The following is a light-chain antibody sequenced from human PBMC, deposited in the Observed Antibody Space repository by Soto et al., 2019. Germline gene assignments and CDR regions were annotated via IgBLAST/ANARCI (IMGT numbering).Light chain of an antibody. CDR1: QSISSY. V-gene: IGKV1-39*01. Sequence: IQMTQSPSSLSASVWERVTITSRASQSISSYLNWYQQKPGKAPKLLIYAASSLQSGVPSRFSGSGSGTDFTLTISSLQPEDFATYYCQQSYSTLWTFGQGTKVDIK. J-gene: IGKJ1*01. CDR3: QQSYSTLWT. CDR2: AAS.